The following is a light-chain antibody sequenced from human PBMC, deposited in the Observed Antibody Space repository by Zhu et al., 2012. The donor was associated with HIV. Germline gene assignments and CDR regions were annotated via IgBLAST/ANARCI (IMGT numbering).Light chain of an antibody. V-gene: IGKV3-20*01. CDR3: QQYATSPRIT. CDR1: QSISSTF. CDR2: GAS. J-gene: IGKJ5*01. Sequence: EIVLTQSPGTLSLSPGDRATLSCRASQSISSTFLAWYQQKPGQAPRLLIYGASSRATGIPDRFSGSGSETDFTLTIARLEPEDFAVYYCQQYATSPRITFGQGTRLDIK.